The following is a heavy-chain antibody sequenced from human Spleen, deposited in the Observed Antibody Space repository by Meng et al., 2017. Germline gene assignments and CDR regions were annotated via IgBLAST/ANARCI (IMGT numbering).Heavy chain of an antibody. J-gene: IGHJ4*02. CDR1: GGSFSAYY. CDR3: ARVRGQQLVRGDY. Sequence: QVQLQQWGGGMLKPSVPLSLPCAVYGGSFSAYYWSWVRQPPGKGLEWIGEINHSGSTNYNPSLKSRLTISVDTSKNQFSLKLSSVTAADTAVYYCARVRGQQLVRGDYWGQGTLVTVSS. CDR2: INHSGST. D-gene: IGHD6-13*01. V-gene: IGHV4-34*01.